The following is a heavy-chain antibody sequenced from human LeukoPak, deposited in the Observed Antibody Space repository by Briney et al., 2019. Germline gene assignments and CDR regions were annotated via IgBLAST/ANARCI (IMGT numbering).Heavy chain of an antibody. V-gene: IGHV4-34*01. CDR2: INRSGST. J-gene: IGHJ4*02. Sequence: SETLSLTCAVYGGSFSGYYWSWIRQPPGKGLEWIGEINRSGSTNYNPSLKSRVTISVDTSKNQFSLKLSSVTAADTAVYYYARGWGTDYYDSSGYYLGFGYSGQGTLVTISS. CDR1: GGSFSGYY. CDR3: ARGWGTDYYDSSGYYLGFGY. D-gene: IGHD3-22*01.